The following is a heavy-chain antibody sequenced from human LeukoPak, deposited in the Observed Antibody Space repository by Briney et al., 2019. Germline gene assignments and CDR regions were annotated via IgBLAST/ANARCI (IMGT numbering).Heavy chain of an antibody. CDR3: AKDGGRYRFDY. J-gene: IGHJ4*02. D-gene: IGHD3-16*02. Sequence: GGSLRLSCAASGFTFSSYSMNWVRQAPGRGLEWVSFTRNDETEIHYADFAKGRFTISRDKSKNSLYLQMNSLRPDDTAVYYCAKDGGRYRFDYWGQGTMVTVSS. CDR1: GFTFSSYS. CDR2: TRNDETEI. V-gene: IGHV3-30*02.